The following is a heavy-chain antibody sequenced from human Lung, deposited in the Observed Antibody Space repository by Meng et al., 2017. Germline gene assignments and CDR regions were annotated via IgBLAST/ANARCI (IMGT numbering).Heavy chain of an antibody. V-gene: IGHV4-30-4*01. CDR2: IYNSGST. J-gene: IGHJ2*01. CDR3: ARGQKGYFDL. CDR1: GGSISSSNYY. Sequence: QVQLQESGPALVKPPQTLSLTCTVSGGSISSSNYYWSWIRQPPGKGLEWSGHIYNSGSTYYNPSLKSRITISVDTSKNQFSLKLSSVTAADTAVYYCARGQKGYFDLWGRGTLVTVSS.